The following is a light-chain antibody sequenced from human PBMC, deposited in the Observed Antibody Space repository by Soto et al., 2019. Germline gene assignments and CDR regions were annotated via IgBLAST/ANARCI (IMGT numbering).Light chain of an antibody. J-gene: IGKJ5*01. V-gene: IGKV1-33*01. Sequence: DIQMTQSPSSLSASVGDRVTITCQASQDISNYLNWYQQKPGKAPKRLTYDASNLETGVPSRFSGSGSATDFTFTISSLQPEDIATYYCQQYDNLLITFGQGIRLEIK. CDR3: QQYDNLLIT. CDR2: DAS. CDR1: QDISNY.